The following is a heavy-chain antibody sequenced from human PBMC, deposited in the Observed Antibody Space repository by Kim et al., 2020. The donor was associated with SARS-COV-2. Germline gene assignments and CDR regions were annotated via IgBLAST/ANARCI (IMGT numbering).Heavy chain of an antibody. CDR2: INHDTGGT. Sequence: ASVKVSCKASGNTFTGYYLYWVRQAPGQGLEWMGRINHDTGGTKYAQKFQGRVTMTRDTSINTAYMELSRLRSDDTALYYCAATGDYWGQGTLVTVSS. J-gene: IGHJ4*02. D-gene: IGHD1-26*01. CDR1: GNTFTGYY. CDR3: AATGDY. V-gene: IGHV1-2*06.